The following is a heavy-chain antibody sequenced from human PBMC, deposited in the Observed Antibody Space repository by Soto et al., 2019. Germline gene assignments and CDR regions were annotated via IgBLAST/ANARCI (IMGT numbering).Heavy chain of an antibody. J-gene: IGHJ4*02. CDR2: ISAYNGNT. V-gene: IGHV1-18*01. Sequence: QVHLVQSGAEVKKPGASVKVSCKASGYTFTSYHINWVRQAPGHGLEWMGWISAYNGNTNYAQKLQGRVTMTTDTTTRTADMAPRSLRSDDTDVYYCASGGQPIDYWGQGTLVTVSS. CDR3: ASGGQPIDY. CDR1: GYTFTSYH. D-gene: IGHD1-1*01.